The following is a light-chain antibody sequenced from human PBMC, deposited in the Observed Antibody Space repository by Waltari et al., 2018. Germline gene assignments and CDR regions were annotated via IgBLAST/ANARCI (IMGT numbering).Light chain of an antibody. CDR3: FSYAGSNSVV. CDR2: EVI. V-gene: IGLV2-23*02. J-gene: IGLJ2*01. CDR1: SNDIGRYNL. Sequence: QSALTQPASVSGSPGPSLTVSCTGTSNDIGRYNLVSWYQQHPGRAPKVMIYEVIQRPLGVSNRFSGSKSGNTASLTISGLQAEDEADYYCFSYAGSNSVVFGGGTKLTVL.